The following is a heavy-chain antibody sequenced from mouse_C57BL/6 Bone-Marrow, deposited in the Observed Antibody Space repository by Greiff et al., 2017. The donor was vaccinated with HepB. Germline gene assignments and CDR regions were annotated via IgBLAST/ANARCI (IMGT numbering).Heavy chain of an antibody. CDR3: AREDGGYFDV. CDR1: GYTFTSYW. Sequence: QVQLQQPGAELVKPGASVKLSCKASGYTFTSYWMHWVKQRPGQGLEWIGMIHPNSGSTNYNEKFKSKATLTVDKSSSTAYMQLSSLTSEDTAVYYCAREDGGYFDVWGTGTTVTVSS. CDR2: IHPNSGST. J-gene: IGHJ1*03. V-gene: IGHV1-64*01.